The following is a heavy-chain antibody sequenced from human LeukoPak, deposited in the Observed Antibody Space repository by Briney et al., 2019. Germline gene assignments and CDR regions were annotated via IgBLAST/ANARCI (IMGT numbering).Heavy chain of an antibody. CDR2: IIPIFGTA. D-gene: IGHD6-13*01. V-gene: IGHV1-69*05. CDR3: AREIAAAALGGVFVYYYMDV. CDR1: GGTFSSYA. Sequence: SVKVSCKASGGTFSSYAISWVRQAPGQGLEWMGRIIPIFGTANYAQKFQGRVTITTDESTSTAYMELSSLRSEDTAVYYCAREIAAAALGGVFVYYYMDVWGKGTTVTVSS. J-gene: IGHJ6*03.